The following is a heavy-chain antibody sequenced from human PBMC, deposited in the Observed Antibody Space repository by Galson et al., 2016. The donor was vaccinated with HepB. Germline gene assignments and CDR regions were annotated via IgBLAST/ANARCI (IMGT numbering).Heavy chain of an antibody. J-gene: IGHJ4*02. CDR2: IWYDGSKK. CDR1: GITFSSHG. Sequence: LRLSCAASGITFSSHGMHWVRQAPGKGLEWVAIIWYDGSKKYYADSVRGRFTISRDNSKNTLYLQMNSLRVEDTAFYYCAKDRNDWSFDYWGQGTLVTVSS. CDR3: AKDRNDWSFDY. V-gene: IGHV3-33*06. D-gene: IGHD3-9*01.